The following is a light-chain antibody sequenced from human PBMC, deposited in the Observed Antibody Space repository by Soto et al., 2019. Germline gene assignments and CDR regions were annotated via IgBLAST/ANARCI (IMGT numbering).Light chain of an antibody. J-gene: IGKJ1*01. CDR3: QQYNNWSRT. CDR2: DAS. Sequence: EIVMTQSPATRSVSPGEGATLSCRASQSVSSNLAWYQLKPGQAPRLLIYDASTRATGIPARFSGSGSGTEFTLTISSLQSEDFAVYYCQQYNNWSRTFGQGTKVEIK. V-gene: IGKV3-15*01. CDR1: QSVSSN.